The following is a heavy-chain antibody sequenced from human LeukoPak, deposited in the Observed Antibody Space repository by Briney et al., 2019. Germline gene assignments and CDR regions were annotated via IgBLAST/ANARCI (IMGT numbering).Heavy chain of an antibody. J-gene: IGHJ4*02. CDR2: ISYKGRNK. Sequence: GGSLRLSCAASGFTFSNYAMHWLRQAPGKGREGVAGISYKGRNKYYADSVRGRFTISRDNSKDTLYLQMNSLRAQDTAAYCCARDNNGDYWGQGTLVTVSS. CDR3: ARDNNGDY. CDR1: GFTFSNYA. D-gene: IGHD1/OR15-1a*01. V-gene: IGHV3-30*04.